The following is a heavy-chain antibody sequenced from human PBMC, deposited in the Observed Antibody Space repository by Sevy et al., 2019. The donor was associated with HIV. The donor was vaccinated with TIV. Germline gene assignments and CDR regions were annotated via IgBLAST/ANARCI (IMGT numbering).Heavy chain of an antibody. Sequence: ASVKVSCKVSGYTLSQLSMHWVRQAPGKGLEWMGRFDPEDGETIFARKFQGRVTMTEDTFTDTAYMELSSLRSEDTAVYYCASAREYYEDNSGYLDYWGQGTLVTVSS. CDR3: ASAREYYEDNSGYLDY. V-gene: IGHV1-24*01. CDR1: GYTLSQLS. CDR2: FDPEDGET. D-gene: IGHD3-22*01. J-gene: IGHJ4*02.